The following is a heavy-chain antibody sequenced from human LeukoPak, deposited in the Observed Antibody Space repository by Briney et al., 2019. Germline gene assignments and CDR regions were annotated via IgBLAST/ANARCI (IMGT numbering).Heavy chain of an antibody. D-gene: IGHD3-22*01. Sequence: GASVKVSCKASGYTFLGYYMHWVRQAPGQGLEWMGWINPNSGGTNIAQKFRGRVTMTRDTSISTAYIELSRLRSDDTAVYYCARAGEDHITMIEGPWGQGTLATVSS. CDR3: ARAGEDHITMIEGP. V-gene: IGHV1-2*02. CDR2: INPNSGGT. CDR1: GYTFLGYY. J-gene: IGHJ4*02.